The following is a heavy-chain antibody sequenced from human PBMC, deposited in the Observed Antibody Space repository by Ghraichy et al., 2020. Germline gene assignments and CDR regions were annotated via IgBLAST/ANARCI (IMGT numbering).Heavy chain of an antibody. CDR2: ISSSSSYI. J-gene: IGHJ2*01. CDR3: ARDLSFGYFDL. CDR1: GFTFSSYN. V-gene: IGHV3-21*01. D-gene: IGHD3-10*01. Sequence: GALRLSCAASGFTFSSYNMNWVRQAPGKGLEWVSSISSSSSYIYYADSLKGRFNISRDNAKNSLYLQMNSLRAEDTAVYYCARDLSFGYFDLWGRGTLVTVSS.